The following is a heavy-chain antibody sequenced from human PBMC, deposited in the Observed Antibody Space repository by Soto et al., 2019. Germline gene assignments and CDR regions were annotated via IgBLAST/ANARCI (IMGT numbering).Heavy chain of an antibody. CDR2: INHSGST. Sequence: PSETLSLTCAVYGGSFSGYYWSWIRQPPGKGLEWNGEINHSGSTNYNPSLKSRVTISVDTSKNQFSLKLSSVTAADTAVYYCARGGGGYGSGMSDRFGPWGQGTLVTVSS. CDR3: ARGGGGYGSGMSDRFGP. CDR1: GGSFSGYY. V-gene: IGHV4-34*01. J-gene: IGHJ5*02. D-gene: IGHD3-10*01.